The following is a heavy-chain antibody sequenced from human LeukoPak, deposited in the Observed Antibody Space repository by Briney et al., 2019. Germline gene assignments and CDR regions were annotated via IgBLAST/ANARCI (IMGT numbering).Heavy chain of an antibody. CDR3: ARVVRGYSGYAYPSYYYYGMDV. Sequence: GGSLRLSCAASGFTFRSYAMHWVRQAPGKGLEWVANIKQDGSEKYYVDSVKGRFTISRDNAKNSLYLQMNSLRAEDTAVYYCARVVRGYSGYAYPSYYYYGMDVWGQGTTVTVSS. D-gene: IGHD5-12*01. V-gene: IGHV3-7*01. CDR1: GFTFRSYA. J-gene: IGHJ6*02. CDR2: IKQDGSEK.